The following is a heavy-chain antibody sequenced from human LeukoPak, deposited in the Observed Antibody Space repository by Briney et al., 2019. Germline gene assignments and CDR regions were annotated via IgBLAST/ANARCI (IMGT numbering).Heavy chain of an antibody. CDR3: ARLTYSSSSEGIDY. D-gene: IGHD6-6*01. Sequence: PETLSLTCTVSGGSISSSSYYWGWIRQPPGKGLEWIGSIYYSGSTYYNPSLKSRVTISVDTSKNQFSLKLSSVTAADTAVYYCARLTYSSSSEGIDYWGQGTLVTVSS. J-gene: IGHJ4*02. CDR1: GGSISSSSYY. CDR2: IYYSGST. V-gene: IGHV4-39*01.